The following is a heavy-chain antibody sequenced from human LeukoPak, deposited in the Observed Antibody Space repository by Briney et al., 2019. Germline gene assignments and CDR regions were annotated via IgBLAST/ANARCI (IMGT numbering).Heavy chain of an antibody. CDR2: ISTSGSTI. D-gene: IGHD1-7*01. CDR1: GFTFSSYE. J-gene: IGHJ6*03. V-gene: IGHV3-48*03. Sequence: GGSLRLSCAASGFTFSSYEMNWVRQAPGKGLEWVSYISTSGSTIYYADSVKGRFTISRDNAKNSLYLQMNSLRGEDTALYYCARGGTRTYYYYMDVWGKGTTVTVSS. CDR3: ARGGTRTYYYYMDV.